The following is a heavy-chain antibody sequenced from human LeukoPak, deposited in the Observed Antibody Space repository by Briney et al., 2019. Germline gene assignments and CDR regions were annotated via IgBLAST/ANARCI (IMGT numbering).Heavy chain of an antibody. D-gene: IGHD3-22*01. CDR2: IYYSGST. CDR1: GYSISSGYY. V-gene: IGHV4-38-2*02. Sequence: SETLSLTCTVSGYSISSGYYWGWIRQPPGKGLEWIGSIYYSGSTYYNPSLKSRVTISVDTSKNQFSLKLSSVTAADTAVYYCARESQYYYDGSGYSAGYFDYWGQGTLVTVSS. CDR3: ARESQYYYDGSGYSAGYFDY. J-gene: IGHJ4*02.